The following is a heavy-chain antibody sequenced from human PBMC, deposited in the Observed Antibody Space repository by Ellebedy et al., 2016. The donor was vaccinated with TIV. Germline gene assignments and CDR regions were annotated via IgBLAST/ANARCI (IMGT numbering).Heavy chain of an antibody. CDR2: ISSSSSYI. J-gene: IGHJ4*02. Sequence: PGGSLRLSCAASGFTFSSYGMNWVRQAPGKGLGWVSSISSSSSYIYYADSVKGRFTISRDNSMTTVYLEMNSLRAEDTALYYCARDLDKSSGWYGGAAYWGQGTQVTVSS. V-gene: IGHV3-21*01. D-gene: IGHD6-19*01. CDR1: GFTFSSYG. CDR3: ARDLDKSSGWYGGAAY.